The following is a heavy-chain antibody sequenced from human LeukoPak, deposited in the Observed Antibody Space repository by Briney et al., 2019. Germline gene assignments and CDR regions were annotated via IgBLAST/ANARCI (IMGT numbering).Heavy chain of an antibody. CDR3: ATSHVGATDFDY. CDR1: GYSISSGYY. D-gene: IGHD1-26*01. V-gene: IGHV4-38-2*02. Sequence: PSETLSLTCTVSGYSISSGYYWGWIRQPPGKGLEWIGYIYYSGSTNYNPSLKSRVTMSVDTSKNQFSLKLSSVTAADTAVYYCATSHVGATDFDYWGQGTLVTVSS. CDR2: IYYSGST. J-gene: IGHJ4*02.